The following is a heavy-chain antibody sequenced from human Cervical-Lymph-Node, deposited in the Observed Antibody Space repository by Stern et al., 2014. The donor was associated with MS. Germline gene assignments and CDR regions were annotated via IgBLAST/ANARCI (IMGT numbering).Heavy chain of an antibody. J-gene: IGHJ4*02. D-gene: IGHD5-18*01. V-gene: IGHV1-46*01. CDR2: INPSGGST. Sequence: QVQLVQSGAEVKKPGASVKVSCKASGYTFTSYYMHWVRQAPGQGLEWMGIINPSGGSTSYAQKFQGRVTMTRDTSTSTVYMELSSLRSEDTAVYYCARSTPGMVTPSTFDYCGQGTLVTVSS. CDR1: GYTFTSYY. CDR3: ARSTPGMVTPSTFDY.